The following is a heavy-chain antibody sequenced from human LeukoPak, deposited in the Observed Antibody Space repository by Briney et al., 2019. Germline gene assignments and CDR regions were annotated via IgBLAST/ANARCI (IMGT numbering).Heavy chain of an antibody. Sequence: PSETLSLTCTVSGGSISSFYWSWIRQPAGQGLEWIGRVYTSGSTNYNPSLKSRATMSVDMSKNQFSLKLSSVTAADTAVYYCARDVVAARGSFDYWGQGTLVTVSS. D-gene: IGHD2-2*01. J-gene: IGHJ4*02. CDR1: GGSISSFY. V-gene: IGHV4-4*07. CDR2: VYTSGST. CDR3: ARDVVAARGSFDY.